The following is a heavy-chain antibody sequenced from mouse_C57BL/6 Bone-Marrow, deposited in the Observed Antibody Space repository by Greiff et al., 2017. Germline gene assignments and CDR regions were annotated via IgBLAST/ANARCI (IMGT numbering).Heavy chain of an antibody. CDR2: ISDGGSYT. V-gene: IGHV5-4*01. Sequence: EVMLVESGGGLVKPGGSLKLSCAASGFTFSSYAMSWVRQTPEKRLEWVATISDGGSYTYYPDNVKGRFTISRDNAKNNLYLQMSHLKSEDPAMYYCARDSYSNSYWYFDVWGTGTTVTVSS. CDR1: GFTFSSYA. CDR3: ARDSYSNSYWYFDV. J-gene: IGHJ1*03. D-gene: IGHD2-5*01.